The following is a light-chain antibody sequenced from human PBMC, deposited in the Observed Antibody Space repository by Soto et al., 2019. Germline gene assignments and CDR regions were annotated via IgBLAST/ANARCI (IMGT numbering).Light chain of an antibody. Sequence: DIHMTQSPSSLSASVGDRVTITCRASQSISSYVNWYQQKSGQAPKLLIYAASSFRSGVPSRFSGTGSGTDFTLTFASLQPDDFASYHWQQSYSTPPTFGQGTKLEIK. CDR1: QSISSY. V-gene: IGKV1-39*01. CDR3: QQSYSTPPT. J-gene: IGKJ2*01. CDR2: AAS.